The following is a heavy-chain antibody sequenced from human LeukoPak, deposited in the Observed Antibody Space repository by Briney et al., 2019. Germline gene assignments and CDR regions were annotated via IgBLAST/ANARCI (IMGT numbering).Heavy chain of an antibody. V-gene: IGHV4-59*01. Sequence: SETLSLTCTVSGGSISSYYWSWIRQPPGKGLEWIGYIYYSGSTNYNPSLKSRVTISVDTSKNQFSLKLSSVTAADTAVYYCAREGSITMVRGDAFDIWGQGTMVTVSS. J-gene: IGHJ3*02. D-gene: IGHD3-10*01. CDR1: GGSISSYY. CDR2: IYYSGST. CDR3: AREGSITMVRGDAFDI.